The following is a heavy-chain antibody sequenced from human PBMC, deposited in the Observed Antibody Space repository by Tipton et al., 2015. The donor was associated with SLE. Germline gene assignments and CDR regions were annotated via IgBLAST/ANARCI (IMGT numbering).Heavy chain of an antibody. CDR3: AKDYNHDNADYN. Sequence: TLSLTCTVSGGSISGNNFYWGWIRQAPGKGLEWIGEIRHSGSTNSNPSLKSRVTISVDKSKNQFSLKLSSVTVADTAVYYCAKDYNHDNADYNWGQGTLVIVSS. J-gene: IGHJ4*02. V-gene: IGHV4-39*07. CDR1: GGSISGNNFY. CDR2: IRHSGST. D-gene: IGHD4-17*01.